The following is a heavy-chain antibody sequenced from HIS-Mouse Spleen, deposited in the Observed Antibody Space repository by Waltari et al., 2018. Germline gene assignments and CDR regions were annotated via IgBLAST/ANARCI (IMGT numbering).Heavy chain of an antibody. D-gene: IGHD7-27*01. CDR1: GFTFSSYV. CDR2: IWYDGSNK. V-gene: IGHV3-33*06. CDR3: AKDDRPPLGAFDI. Sequence: QVQLVESGGGVVQPGWSLRLSCAASGFTFSSYVMHWVRQAPGKGLEWVAVIWYDGSNKYYADSVKGRFTISRDNSKNTLYLQMNSLRAEDTAVYYCAKDDRPPLGAFDIWGQGTMVTVSS. J-gene: IGHJ3*02.